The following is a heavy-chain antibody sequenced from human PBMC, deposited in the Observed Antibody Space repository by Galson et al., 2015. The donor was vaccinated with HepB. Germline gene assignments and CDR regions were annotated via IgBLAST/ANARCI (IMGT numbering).Heavy chain of an antibody. CDR1: GFTFDDYT. CDR2: ISWDGGST. D-gene: IGHD1-14*01. J-gene: IGHJ3*02. CDR3: AKDMGRWGRTYAFDI. V-gene: IGHV3-43*01. Sequence: SLRLSCAASGFTFDDYTMHWVRQAPGKGLEWVSLISWDGGSTYYADSVKGRFTISRDNSKNSLYLQMNSLRTEDTALYYCAKDMGRWGRTYAFDIWGQGTMVTVSS.